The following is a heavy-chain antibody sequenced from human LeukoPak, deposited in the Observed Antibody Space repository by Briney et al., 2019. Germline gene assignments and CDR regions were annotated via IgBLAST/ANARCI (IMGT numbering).Heavy chain of an antibody. CDR1: GYSFTSYW. CDR3: ARCYGSGSYYRYYGMDV. Sequence: GESLKISCKGSGYSFTSYWIGWVRQMPGKGLEWMGIIYPGDSDTRYSPSFQGQVTISADKSISTAYLQWSSLKASDTAMYYCARCYGSGSYYRYYGMDVWGQGTTVTVSS. V-gene: IGHV5-51*01. D-gene: IGHD3-10*01. J-gene: IGHJ6*02. CDR2: IYPGDSDT.